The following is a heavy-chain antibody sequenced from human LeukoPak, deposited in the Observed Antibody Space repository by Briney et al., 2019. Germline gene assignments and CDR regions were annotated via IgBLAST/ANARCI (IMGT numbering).Heavy chain of an antibody. D-gene: IGHD3-22*01. CDR2: INHSGST. V-gene: IGHV4-34*01. Sequence: PSETLSLTCAVYGGSFSGYYWSWIRQPPGKGLEWIGEINHSGSTNYNPSLKSRVTISVDTSKNQFSLKLSSVTAADTAVYYCARCCTSGYYPLNYYYYMDVWAKGTTVTVSS. CDR3: ARCCTSGYYPLNYYYYMDV. CDR1: GGSFSGYY. J-gene: IGHJ6*03.